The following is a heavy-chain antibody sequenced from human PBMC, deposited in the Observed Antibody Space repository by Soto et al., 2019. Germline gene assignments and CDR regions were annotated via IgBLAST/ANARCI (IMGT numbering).Heavy chain of an antibody. V-gene: IGHV3-30-3*01. Sequence: QVQLVESGGGVVQPGRSLRLSCAASGFTFSSYAMHWVRQAPGKGLEWVAVISYDGSNKYYADSVKGRFTISRDNSKNTLYLQMNSLRAEDTAVYYCARDREWLVRYYYYYGMDVWGQGTTVTVSS. CDR2: ISYDGSNK. CDR3: ARDREWLVRYYYYYGMDV. D-gene: IGHD6-19*01. CDR1: GFTFSSYA. J-gene: IGHJ6*02.